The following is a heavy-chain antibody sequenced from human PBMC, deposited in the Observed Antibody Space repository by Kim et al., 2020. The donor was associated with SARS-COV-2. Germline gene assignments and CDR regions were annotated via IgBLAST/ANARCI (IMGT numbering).Heavy chain of an antibody. J-gene: IGHJ5*01. CDR2: INHSGST. CDR1: GGSFSGYY. D-gene: IGHD6-13*01. CDR3: ARGPYSSSWYWDLNWLDA. Sequence: SETLSLTCAVYGGSFSGYYWSWIRQPPGKGLEWIGEINHSGSTNYNPSLKSRVTISVDTSKNQFSLKLSSVTAADTAVFYCARGPYSSSWYWDLNWLDA. V-gene: IGHV4-34*01.